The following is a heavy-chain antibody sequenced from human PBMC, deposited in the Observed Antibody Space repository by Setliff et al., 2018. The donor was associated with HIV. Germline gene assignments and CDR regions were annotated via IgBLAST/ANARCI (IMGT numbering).Heavy chain of an antibody. J-gene: IGHJ4*02. CDR2: IWYDASKK. Sequence: PGGSLRLSCAAPGFTFNSYGMHWVRQAPGKGLEWVALIWYDASKKEYAESVKGRFNILRDDSKKTVDLQMNSLRADDTAVYYCVKDVVKFWSGSGALDFWGPGTLVTVSS. V-gene: IGHV3-33*06. D-gene: IGHD3-3*01. CDR1: GFTFNSYG. CDR3: VKDVVKFWSGSGALDF.